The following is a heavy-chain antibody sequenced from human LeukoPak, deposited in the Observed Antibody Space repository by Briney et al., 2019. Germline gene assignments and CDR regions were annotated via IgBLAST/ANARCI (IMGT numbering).Heavy chain of an antibody. D-gene: IGHD2-15*01. Sequence: GASVKVSCKASGYTFTSYGISWVRQAPGQGLEWMGWISGYNGHTNYAQKLQGRVTMTADTSTSTLYMELRSLRSEDTAVYYCARGTRVSYFDYWGQGTLVTVSS. CDR2: ISGYNGHT. CDR1: GYTFTSYG. J-gene: IGHJ4*02. V-gene: IGHV1-18*01. CDR3: ARGTRVSYFDY.